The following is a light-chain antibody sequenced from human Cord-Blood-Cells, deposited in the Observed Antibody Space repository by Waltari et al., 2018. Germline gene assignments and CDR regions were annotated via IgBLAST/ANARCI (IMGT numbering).Light chain of an antibody. J-gene: IGKJ2*03. CDR1: QSVLYSSNNKNY. CDR3: QQYYSTPYS. CDR2: WAS. V-gene: IGKV4-1*01. Sequence: DIVMTQSPDSLAVSLGERASLNCKSSQSVLYSSNNKNYLAWYQQKPGQPPKLLIYWASTLESGVPERFSGSGSGTDFTLTISSLQAEDVAVYYCQQYYSTPYSFGQGTKLEIK.